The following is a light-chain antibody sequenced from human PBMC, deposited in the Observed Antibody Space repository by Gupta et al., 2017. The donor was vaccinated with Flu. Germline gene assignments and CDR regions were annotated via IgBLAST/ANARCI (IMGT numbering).Light chain of an antibody. CDR2: RNN. CDR3: SAWDSSLNEWV. V-gene: IGLV10-54*04. Sequence: TATLTCTGNRNNVGNEGVAWLQQHQGHPPKLLSFRNNRRPSGISERFSALRSGNTASLTIXAXQAEDEXDYYCSAWDSSLNEWVFGGGTKLTVL. J-gene: IGLJ3*02. CDR1: RNNVGNEG.